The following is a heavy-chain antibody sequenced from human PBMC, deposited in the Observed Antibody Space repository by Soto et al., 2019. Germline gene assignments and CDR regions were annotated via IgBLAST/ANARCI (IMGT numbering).Heavy chain of an antibody. Sequence: GGSLRLSCAASGFTFSSYEMNWVRQAPGKGLEWVSYISSSGSTIYYADSVKGRFTISRDNAENSLYLQMNSLRAEDTAVYYCARLFRKVGATQGSYFDYWGQGTLVTVSS. J-gene: IGHJ4*02. CDR1: GFTFSSYE. D-gene: IGHD1-26*01. CDR2: ISSSGSTI. CDR3: ARLFRKVGATQGSYFDY. V-gene: IGHV3-48*03.